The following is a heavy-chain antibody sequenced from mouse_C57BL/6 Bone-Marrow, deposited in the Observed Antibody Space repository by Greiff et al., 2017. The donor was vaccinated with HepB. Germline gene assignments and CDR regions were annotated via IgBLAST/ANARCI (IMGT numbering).Heavy chain of an antibody. J-gene: IGHJ4*01. D-gene: IGHD1-1*01. CDR2: IYPGNSDT. V-gene: IGHV1-5*01. Sequence: EVQLQQSGTVLARPGASVKMSCKTSGYTFTSYWMHWVKQRPGQGLEWIGAIYPGNSDTSYNQKFKGKAKLTAVTSASTAYMELSSLTNEDSAVYYCTRRNYYVSSYDYYAMDYWGQGTSVTVSS. CDR3: TRRNYYVSSYDYYAMDY. CDR1: GYTFTSYW.